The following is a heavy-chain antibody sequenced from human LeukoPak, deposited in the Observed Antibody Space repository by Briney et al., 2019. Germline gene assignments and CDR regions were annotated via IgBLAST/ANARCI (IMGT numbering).Heavy chain of an antibody. J-gene: IGHJ4*02. D-gene: IGHD3-22*01. CDR3: VTYYYGSSAPKRNY. CDR1: RGSFSGYY. V-gene: IGHV4-34*01. Sequence: SETLSLTCAVYRGSFSGYYWSWIRQPPGKGLEWIGEISHSGSTTYNPSLRSRVTISGDTSKKQFSLKLSSVTAADTAVYYCVTYYYGSSAPKRNYWGQGILVTVSS. CDR2: ISHSGST.